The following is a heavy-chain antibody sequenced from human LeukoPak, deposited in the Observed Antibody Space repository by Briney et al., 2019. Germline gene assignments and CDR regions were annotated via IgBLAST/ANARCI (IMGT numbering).Heavy chain of an antibody. J-gene: IGHJ4*02. CDR2: ISSTSSYT. V-gene: IGHV3-11*05. D-gene: IGHD3-10*01. Sequence: GGSLRLSCAASGFTFSDYYMSWLRQAPGKGLEWVSYISSTSSYTNYADSVKGRFTISRDNAKNSLYLQMNSLRADDTAVYYCARDSMVREKLLDYWGQGALVTVSS. CDR3: ARDSMVREKLLDY. CDR1: GFTFSDYY.